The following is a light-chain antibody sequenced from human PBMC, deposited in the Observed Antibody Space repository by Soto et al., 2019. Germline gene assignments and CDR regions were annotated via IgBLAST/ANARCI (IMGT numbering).Light chain of an antibody. J-gene: IGLJ1*01. CDR3: NSYTTSNTRQIV. Sequence: QSVLTQPASVSGSPGQSITISCTGTSSDVGGYNYVSWYQQHPGEAPKFMIYDVSNRPSGVSTRFSGSKSGNTASLTISGLQAEDEADYYCNSYTTSNTRQIVFGTGTKVTVL. CDR2: DVS. CDR1: SSDVGGYNY. V-gene: IGLV2-14*01.